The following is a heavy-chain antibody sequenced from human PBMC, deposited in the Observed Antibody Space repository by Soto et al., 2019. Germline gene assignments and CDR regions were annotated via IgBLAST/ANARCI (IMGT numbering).Heavy chain of an antibody. CDR3: AKADGQQWLLPHLEN. CDR1: GFNFNKYA. CDR2: ISCGGGTA. Sequence: EVQLLESGGGLVRPGESLSLSCAASGFNFNKYAMSWVRQAPGEGLEWVSGISCGGGTASYADSVKGRFTIARDDAKNTLYLDMNSLRVEDTAEYYCAKADGQQWLLPHLENWGRGTLVTVS. D-gene: IGHD6-19*01. J-gene: IGHJ4*02. V-gene: IGHV3-23*01.